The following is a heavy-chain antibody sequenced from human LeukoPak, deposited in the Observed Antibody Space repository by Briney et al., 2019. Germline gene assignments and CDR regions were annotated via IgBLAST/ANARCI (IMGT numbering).Heavy chain of an antibody. J-gene: IGHJ3*02. CDR3: ARAPGVWDAFDI. V-gene: IGHV1-2*02. CDR2: INPKSGGT. CDR1: GYTFTDYY. D-gene: IGHD3-3*01. Sequence: GASVKVSCKASGYTFTDYYTHCVRQAPGQGLEWMGWINPKSGGTNYAQKFQGRVAMTRDTSISTAYVELSRLRSDDTAVYYCARAPGVWDAFDIWGQGTMVTVSS.